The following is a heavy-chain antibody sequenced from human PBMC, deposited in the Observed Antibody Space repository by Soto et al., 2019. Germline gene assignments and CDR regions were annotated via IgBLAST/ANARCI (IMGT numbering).Heavy chain of an antibody. J-gene: IGHJ5*02. D-gene: IGHD4-17*01. CDR3: VRSMTTLTIDWLDP. Sequence: EVQLVESGGGLVQRGGSLSLSCAASGFTFSDYWMHWVRQAPGKGPVWLSRINGDGSNTNHAHFVKGRFTISRDNAKNTRYLQINSLRAEDTAVYYCVRSMTTLTIDWLDPWGRGTQVTVSS. V-gene: IGHV3-74*01. CDR1: GFTFSDYW. CDR2: INGDGSNT.